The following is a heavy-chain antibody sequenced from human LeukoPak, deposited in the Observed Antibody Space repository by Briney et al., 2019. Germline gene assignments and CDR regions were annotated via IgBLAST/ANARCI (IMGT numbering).Heavy chain of an antibody. Sequence: GGSLRLSCAASGFNFASNWMLWVRQTPGKGLVWVSRINSGGSGTSYADSVEGRFTISRDNAKNTLYLQMNSLRAEDTAVYYCARGNYHAMDVWGQGTTVTVSS. CDR3: ARGNYHAMDV. J-gene: IGHJ6*02. CDR2: INSGGSGT. CDR1: GFNFASNW. V-gene: IGHV3-74*01.